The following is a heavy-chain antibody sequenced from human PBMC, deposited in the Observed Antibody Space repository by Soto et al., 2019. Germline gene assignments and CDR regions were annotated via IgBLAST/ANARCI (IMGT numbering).Heavy chain of an antibody. CDR3: ARPYYYDSSGYTTND. D-gene: IGHD3-22*01. CDR2: IIPIFGTA. CDR1: GGTFSSYA. J-gene: IGHJ4*02. V-gene: IGHV1-69*13. Sequence: ASVKVSCKASGGTFSSYAISWVRQAPGQGLEWMGGIIPIFGTANYAQKFQGRVTITADESTSTAYMELSSLRSEDTAVYYCARPYYYDSSGYTTNDWGQGTLVTVSS.